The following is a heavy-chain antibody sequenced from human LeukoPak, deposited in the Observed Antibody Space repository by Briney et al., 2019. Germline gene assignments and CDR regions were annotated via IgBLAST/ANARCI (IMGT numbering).Heavy chain of an antibody. CDR3: ARDNRPYCSGGTCSSNWFDP. D-gene: IGHD2-15*01. CDR2: IFQSGNT. CDR1: GYSISSGYY. J-gene: IGHJ5*02. Sequence: SETLSLTCSVSGYSISSGYYWGWIRQPPGRGLEWIGSIFQSGNTYYNPSLKSRVTISVDTSKNQFSLRLTSVTAADTAVYFCARDNRPYCSGGTCSSNWFDPWGQGTLVIVSP. V-gene: IGHV4-38-2*02.